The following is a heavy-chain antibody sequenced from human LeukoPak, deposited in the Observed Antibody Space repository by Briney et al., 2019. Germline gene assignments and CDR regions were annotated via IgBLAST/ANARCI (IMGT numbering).Heavy chain of an antibody. CDR3: ARDDCYFDL. CDR1: GGSISSGSYY. V-gene: IGHV4-61*02. J-gene: IGHJ2*01. Sequence: SETLSLTCTVSGGSISSGSYYWSWIRQPAGKGLEWIGRIYTSGSTNYNPSLKSRVTISVDTSKNQFSLKLSSVTAADTAVYYCARDDCYFDLWGRGTLVTVSS. CDR2: IYTSGST.